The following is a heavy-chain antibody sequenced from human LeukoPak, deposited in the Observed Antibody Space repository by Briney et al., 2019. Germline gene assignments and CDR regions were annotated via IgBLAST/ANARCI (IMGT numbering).Heavy chain of an antibody. J-gene: IGHJ4*02. CDR2: IRYDGSNK. D-gene: IGHD4-17*01. CDR1: GFTFSSYG. Sequence: GGSLRLSCAASGFTFSSYGMHWVRQAPGKGLEWVAFIRYDGSNKYYADSVKGRFTISRDNSKNTLYLQMNSLRAEDTAVYYCAKDSHGDHDILNYFDYWGQGTLVTVSS. CDR3: AKDSHGDHDILNYFDY. V-gene: IGHV3-30*02.